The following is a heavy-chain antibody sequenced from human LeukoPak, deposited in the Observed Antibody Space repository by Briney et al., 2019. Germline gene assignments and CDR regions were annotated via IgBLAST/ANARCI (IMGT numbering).Heavy chain of an antibody. J-gene: IGHJ4*02. CDR3: ARGEVRYYGSGSDY. D-gene: IGHD3-10*01. CDR2: INNDGSPT. V-gene: IGHV3-74*01. CDR1: GSTFTTNW. Sequence: PRECLRLSCVVSGSTFTTNWMRWVRQAAGRGRVWVSRINNDGSPTIYADSVKGRFTNSRDNAKNTLYLQMDNLRAEDTAVYYCARGEVRYYGSGSDYWGQGALVTVCS.